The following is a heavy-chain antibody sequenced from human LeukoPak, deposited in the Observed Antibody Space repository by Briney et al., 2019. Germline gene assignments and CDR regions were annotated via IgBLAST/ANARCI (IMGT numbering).Heavy chain of an antibody. Sequence: GGSLRLSCAASGFTFSSYAMSWVRQAPGKGLKWVSAISGSGGSTYYADSVKGRFTISRDNSKNTLYLQMNSLRAEDTAVYYCANSGNYYGSGSYYTFDYWGQGTLVTVSS. J-gene: IGHJ4*02. CDR2: ISGSGGST. V-gene: IGHV3-23*01. CDR3: ANSGNYYGSGSYYTFDY. D-gene: IGHD3-10*01. CDR1: GFTFSSYA.